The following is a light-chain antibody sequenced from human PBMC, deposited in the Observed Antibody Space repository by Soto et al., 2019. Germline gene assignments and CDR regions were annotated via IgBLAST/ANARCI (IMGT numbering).Light chain of an antibody. J-gene: IGLJ2*01. V-gene: IGLV1-44*01. Sequence: QSVLTQSPSASGTPGQTVTISCSGSSSNIGSNPVDWYQQLPGTAPKVLIYTNNQRPSGVPDRFSGSKSGTSASLAISGLQSADEADYYWAAWDDSLNGVVFGGGTKLTVL. CDR1: SSNIGSNP. CDR3: AAWDDSLNGVV. CDR2: TNN.